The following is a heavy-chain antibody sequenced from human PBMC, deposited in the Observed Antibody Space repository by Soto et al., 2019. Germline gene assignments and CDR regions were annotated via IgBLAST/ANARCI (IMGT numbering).Heavy chain of an antibody. J-gene: IGHJ4*02. V-gene: IGHV1-18*01. CDR3: ASSVPQRDSSGYYFDY. CDR1: GYTFTSYG. D-gene: IGHD3-22*01. CDR2: ISAYNGNT. Sequence: ASVKVSCKASGYTFTSYGISWVRQAPGQGLEWMGWISAYNGNTNYAQKLQGRVTMTTDTSTSTAYMELRSLRSDDSAVYYCASSVPQRDSSGYYFDYWGQGTLVTVSS.